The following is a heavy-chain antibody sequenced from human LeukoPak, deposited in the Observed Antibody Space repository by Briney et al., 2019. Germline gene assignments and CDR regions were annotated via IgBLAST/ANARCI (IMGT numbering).Heavy chain of an antibody. V-gene: IGHV3-53*01. CDR1: GFTVSVT. CDR2: IYSDGST. J-gene: IGHJ5*02. CDR3: AKGCEWFDP. D-gene: IGHD2-8*01. Sequence: PGGSLRLSCAPSGFTVSVTMNWVRQLPGKGLEWVSVIYSDGSTYYADSVKGRFTISRDNSKNTLYLQMNSLRAEDTAVYFCAKGCEWFDPWGQGTLVTVSS.